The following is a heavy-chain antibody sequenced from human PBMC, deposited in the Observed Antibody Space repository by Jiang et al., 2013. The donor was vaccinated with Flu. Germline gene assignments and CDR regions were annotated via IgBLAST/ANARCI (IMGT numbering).Heavy chain of an antibody. J-gene: IGHJ4*02. D-gene: IGHD5-18*01. V-gene: IGHV3-23*04. CDR1: GFTFSSYA. CDR2: ISGSGGST. Sequence: VQLVESGGGLVQPGGSLRLSCAASGFTFSSYAMSWVRQAPGKGLEWVSAISGSGGSTYYADSVKGRFTISRDNSKNTLYLQMNSLRAEDTAVYYCAKDRAFVDTAMVTDYFDYWAREPWSPSPQ. CDR3: AKDRAFVDTAMVTDYFDY.